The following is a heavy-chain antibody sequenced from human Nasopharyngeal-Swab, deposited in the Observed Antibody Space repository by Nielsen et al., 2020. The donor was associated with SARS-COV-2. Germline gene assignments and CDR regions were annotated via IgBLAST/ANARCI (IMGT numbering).Heavy chain of an antibody. J-gene: IGHJ6*02. CDR3: ARVSPPLLTGPYYYYGMDV. Sequence: GGSLRLSCAASGFTFSDYYMSWIRQAPGKGLEWVSYISSSSSYTNYADSVKGRFTISRDNAKNSLYLQMNSLRAEDTAAYYCARVSPPLLTGPYYYYGMDVWGQGTTVTVSS. D-gene: IGHD3-9*01. CDR2: ISSSSSYT. CDR1: GFTFSDYY. V-gene: IGHV3-11*06.